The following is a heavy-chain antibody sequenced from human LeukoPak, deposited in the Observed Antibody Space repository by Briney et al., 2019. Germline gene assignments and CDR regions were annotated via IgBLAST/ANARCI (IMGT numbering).Heavy chain of an antibody. CDR2: IVHDGNNK. CDR1: GFTFNSYG. J-gene: IGHJ6*03. V-gene: IGHV3-30*18. CDR3: AKNGDRGAYCSGGSCYPYYYYYIDV. D-gene: IGHD2-15*01. Sequence: GGSLRLSCAASGFTFNSYGMHWVRQGPGKGLEWVAVIVHDGNNKYYADSVKGRFTISRDNSKNTLYLQMNSLRAEDTAIYYCAKNGDRGAYCSGGSCYPYYYYYIDVWGKGTTVTISS.